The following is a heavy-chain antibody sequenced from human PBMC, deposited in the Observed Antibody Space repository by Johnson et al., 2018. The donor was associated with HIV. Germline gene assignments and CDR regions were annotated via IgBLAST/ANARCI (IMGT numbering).Heavy chain of an antibody. Sequence: QVHLVESGGGVVQPGRSLRLSCAASGFTFSSYAMHWVRQAPGKGLEWVAVISYDGSNKYYADSVKGRFTISRDNSKNTLYLQMNSLRAEDTAVYYCARDLYYYDSSGPKFSGAFDIWGQGTMVTVSS. CDR3: ARDLYYYDSSGPKFSGAFDI. D-gene: IGHD3-22*01. V-gene: IGHV3-30-3*01. J-gene: IGHJ3*02. CDR1: GFTFSSYA. CDR2: ISYDGSNK.